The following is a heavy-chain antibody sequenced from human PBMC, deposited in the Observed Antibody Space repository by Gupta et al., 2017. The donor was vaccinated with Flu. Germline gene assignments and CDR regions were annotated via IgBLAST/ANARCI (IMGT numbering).Heavy chain of an antibody. CDR3: TTEDYYGSGSYCLFDY. Sequence: MSWVRQAPGKGLEWVGRIKSKTDGGTTDYAAPVKGRFTISRDDSKNTLYLQMNSLKTEDTAVYYCTTEDYYGSGSYCLFDYWGQGTLVTVSS. D-gene: IGHD3-10*01. V-gene: IGHV3-15*01. CDR2: IKSKTDGGTT. J-gene: IGHJ4*02.